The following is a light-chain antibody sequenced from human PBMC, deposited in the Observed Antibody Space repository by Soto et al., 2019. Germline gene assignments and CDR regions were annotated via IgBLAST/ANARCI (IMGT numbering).Light chain of an antibody. V-gene: IGLV1-40*01. Sequence: QSVLTQPPSVSGAPGQRVTISCTGSSSNIGAGYDVHWYQQLPGTAPKLLIYGNSNRPSGVPDRFSGSKSGTSASLAITGLQAEDEADYYCQAWDTSAYSVFGIGTKLTVL. CDR1: SSNIGAGYD. J-gene: IGLJ1*01. CDR2: GNS. CDR3: QAWDTSAYSV.